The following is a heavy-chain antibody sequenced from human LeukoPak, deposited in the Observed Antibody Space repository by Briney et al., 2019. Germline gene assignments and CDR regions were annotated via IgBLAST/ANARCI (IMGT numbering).Heavy chain of an antibody. CDR3: ARVGPPSVVTMPFDF. V-gene: IGHV3-23*01. D-gene: IGHD2-2*01. Sequence: GGSLRLSCAASGFTFSTYAMGWVRQAPGKGLEGVSAVSGRDSSTYSATSVKGRFTISRDDSKNTLYLQMNSLSAEDTAVYYCARVGPPSVVTMPFDFWGQEILVAVSS. CDR2: VSGRDSST. J-gene: IGHJ4*02. CDR1: GFTFSTYA.